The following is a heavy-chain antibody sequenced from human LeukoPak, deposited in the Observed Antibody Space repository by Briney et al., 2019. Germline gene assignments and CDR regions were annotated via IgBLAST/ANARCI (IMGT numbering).Heavy chain of an antibody. CDR3: ARTYSSSWMDY. J-gene: IGHJ4*02. Sequence: SQTLSLTCTVSGCSISSGGYYWSSVRQHPGKGLEWIVYIYYSGSTYYNPSLKSRVTISVDTSKNQCSLKLSSVTAADTAVYYCARTYSSSWMDYWGQGTLVTVSS. V-gene: IGHV4-31*03. D-gene: IGHD6-13*01. CDR1: GCSISSGGYY. CDR2: IYYSGST.